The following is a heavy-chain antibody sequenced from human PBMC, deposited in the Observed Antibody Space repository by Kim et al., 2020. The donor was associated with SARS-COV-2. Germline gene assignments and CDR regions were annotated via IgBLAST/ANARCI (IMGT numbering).Heavy chain of an antibody. V-gene: IGHV4-39*01. CDR1: GCSISSSSYY. CDR2: IYDSGST. Sequence: SETLSLTCTVSGCSISSSSYYWGWIRQPPGKGLEWIGSIYDSGSTYNNPSLKSRVTISVDTSKNKFSLQLSSVTAAHTAVYYCAGSVGVVPAAIHSEYF. CDR3: AGSVGVVPAAIHSEYF. D-gene: IGHD2-2*01. J-gene: IGHJ1*01.